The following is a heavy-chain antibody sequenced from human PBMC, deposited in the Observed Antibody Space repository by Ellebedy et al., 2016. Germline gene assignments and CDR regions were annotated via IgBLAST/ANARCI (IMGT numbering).Heavy chain of an antibody. V-gene: IGHV4-38-2*02. Sequence: SETLSLTCTVSGYSISSGYYWGWIRQPPGKGLEWIGSIYHSGNTYYKPSLKSRVTLSVDTSKNQSSLRLSSVTAADTAMYFCARGSGTPAMVDYWGQGTLVTVSS. CDR2: IYHSGNT. D-gene: IGHD1-14*01. CDR1: GYSISSGYY. CDR3: ARGSGTPAMVDY. J-gene: IGHJ4*02.